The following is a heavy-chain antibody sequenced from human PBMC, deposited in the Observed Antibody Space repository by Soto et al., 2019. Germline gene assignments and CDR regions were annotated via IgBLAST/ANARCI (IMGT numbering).Heavy chain of an antibody. Sequence: PGGSLRLSCAASGFTFDDYAMHWVRQAPGKGLEWVSGISWNSGSIGYADSVKGRFTISRDNAKNSLYLQMNSLRAEDTALYYCAKSQIRYSSSGYVDYWGQGTLVTVSS. CDR1: GFTFDDYA. D-gene: IGHD6-13*01. V-gene: IGHV3-9*01. CDR3: AKSQIRYSSSGYVDY. CDR2: ISWNSGSI. J-gene: IGHJ4*02.